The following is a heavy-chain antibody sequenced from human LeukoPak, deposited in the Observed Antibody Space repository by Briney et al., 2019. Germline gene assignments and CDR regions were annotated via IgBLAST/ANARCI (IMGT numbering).Heavy chain of an antibody. CDR3: AKLATVADY. V-gene: IGHV3-30*18. D-gene: IGHD4-11*01. Sequence: GRSLILSCAASGFTFSSYGMQWVRQAAGRGLEWGAVISYDGSNKYYADSVKGRFTISRDNSKNTLYLQMNSLRAEDTAVYYCAKLATVADYWGQGTLVTVSS. J-gene: IGHJ4*02. CDR1: GFTFSSYG. CDR2: ISYDGSNK.